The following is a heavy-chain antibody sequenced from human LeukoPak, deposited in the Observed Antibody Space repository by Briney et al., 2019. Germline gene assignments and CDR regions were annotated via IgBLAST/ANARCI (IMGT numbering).Heavy chain of an antibody. J-gene: IGHJ5*02. CDR3: ASSGDDYGDSNWFDP. D-gene: IGHD4-17*01. Sequence: GESLKISCKGSGYSFTSYWIGWVRPMPGKGLEWMGIIYPGDSDTRYSPSFQGQVTISADKSISTAYLQWSSLKASDTAMYYCASSGDDYGDSNWFDPWGQGTLVTVSS. V-gene: IGHV5-51*01. CDR1: GYSFTSYW. CDR2: IYPGDSDT.